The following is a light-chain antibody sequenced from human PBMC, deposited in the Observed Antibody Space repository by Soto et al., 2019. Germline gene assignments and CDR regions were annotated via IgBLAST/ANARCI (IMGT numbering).Light chain of an antibody. CDR1: QSVSGN. V-gene: IGKV3-15*01. CDR2: GAS. CDR3: QQYNNWLIT. J-gene: IGKJ5*01. Sequence: EIVMTQSPATLSVSPGESATLSCRASQSVSGNLAWYQQKPGQAPRLLIYGASTGATGIPARFSGSGSGTEFTLTVSSLQSEDFAVYYCQQYNNWLITFGQGTRLEIK.